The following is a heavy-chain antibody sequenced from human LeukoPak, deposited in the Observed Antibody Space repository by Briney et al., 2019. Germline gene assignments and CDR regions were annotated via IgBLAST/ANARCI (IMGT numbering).Heavy chain of an antibody. Sequence: SETLSLTCTVSGGSISSSSYYWGWIRQPPGKGLERIGSIYYSGSTYYNPSLKSRVTISADTSKNQFSLKLSSVTAADTAVYYCARHRAYYYYMDVWGKGTTVTVSS. CDR3: ARHRAYYYYMDV. CDR1: GGSISSSSYY. V-gene: IGHV4-39*01. J-gene: IGHJ6*03. CDR2: IYYSGST.